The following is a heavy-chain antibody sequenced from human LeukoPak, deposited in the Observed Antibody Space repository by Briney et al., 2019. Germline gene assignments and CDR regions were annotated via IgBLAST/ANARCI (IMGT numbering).Heavy chain of an antibody. D-gene: IGHD6-6*01. V-gene: IGHV1-2*02. CDR2: INPNSGGT. CDR1: GYTFTDYY. CDR3: ARAEYSSSFYYYYYMDV. J-gene: IGHJ6*03. Sequence: ASVKVSCKASGYTFTDYYMHWVRQAPGQGLEWMGWINPNSGGTNYAQKFQGRVTMTRDTSISTAYMELSRLRSDDTAVYYCARAEYSSSFYYYYYMDVWGKGTTVTVSS.